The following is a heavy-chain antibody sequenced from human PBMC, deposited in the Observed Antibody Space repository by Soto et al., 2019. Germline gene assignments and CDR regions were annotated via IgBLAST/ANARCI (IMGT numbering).Heavy chain of an antibody. CDR1: GDSISDYY. CDR2: IYYSGST. D-gene: IGHD3-10*01. V-gene: IGHV4-59*08. Sequence: QVQLQESGPGLVKPSETLSLTCTVSGDSISDYYWTWLRQSPGKGLEWIGFIYYSGSTNYNPSLKSRVTISADTSKNQFSLKLSSVTAADTAVYYCARIYGSGSYISWFDPWGQGTLVTVSS. CDR3: ARIYGSGSYISWFDP. J-gene: IGHJ5*02.